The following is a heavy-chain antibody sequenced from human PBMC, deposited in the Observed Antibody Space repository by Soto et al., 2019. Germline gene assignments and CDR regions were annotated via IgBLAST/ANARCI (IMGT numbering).Heavy chain of an antibody. CDR2: IYKSATT. Sequence: SSETLSLTCSVSGDSISNLDYFWAWIRQPPGQALEYIGYIYKSATTYYNPSFESRVAISVDTSKSQFSLNVTSVTAADTAVYFCARGRYCLTGRCFPNWFDSWGQGALLTVS. CDR1: GDSISNLDYF. J-gene: IGHJ5*01. CDR3: ARGRYCLTGRCFPNWFDS. D-gene: IGHD7-27*01. V-gene: IGHV4-30-4*01.